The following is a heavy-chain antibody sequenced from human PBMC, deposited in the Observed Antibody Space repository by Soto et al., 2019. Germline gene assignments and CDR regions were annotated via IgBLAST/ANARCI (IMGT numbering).Heavy chain of an antibody. D-gene: IGHD3-9*01. Sequence: GGSLRLSCAASGFTFSSYAMSWVRQAPGKGLEWVSAISGSGGSTYYADSVKGRFTISRDNSKNTLYLQMNSLRAEDTAVYYCAKDTAQYYDILTGTRPLDYWGQGTLVTVSS. J-gene: IGHJ4*02. V-gene: IGHV3-23*01. CDR1: GFTFSSYA. CDR2: ISGSGGST. CDR3: AKDTAQYYDILTGTRPLDY.